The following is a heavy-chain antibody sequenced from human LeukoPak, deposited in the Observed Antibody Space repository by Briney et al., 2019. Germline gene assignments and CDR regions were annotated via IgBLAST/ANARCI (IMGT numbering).Heavy chain of an antibody. CDR2: ISGSGDGI. CDR1: GFTFSSHA. J-gene: IGHJ4*02. D-gene: IGHD5/OR15-5a*01. CDR3: AKADCSSVYCFVRDF. V-gene: IGHV3-23*01. Sequence: GGSLRLSCTASGFTFSSHAMSWVRQAPGKGLEWVSLISGSGDGINYAGSVQGRFTISRDNSKNTLYLEMNSLRAEDTAVYHCAKADCSSVYCFVRDFWGQGTLVTVSS.